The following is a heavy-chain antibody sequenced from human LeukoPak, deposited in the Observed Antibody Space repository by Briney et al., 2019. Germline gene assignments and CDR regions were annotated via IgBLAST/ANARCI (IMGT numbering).Heavy chain of an antibody. CDR2: IYHSGST. V-gene: IGHV4-38-2*02. CDR3: ARVGQELAPLIDY. J-gene: IGHJ4*02. CDR1: GYSISSGFY. Sequence: SETLSLTCTVSGYSISSGFYWGWIPQPPGKGLEWIGSIYHSGSTYYNPSLKSRVTISVDTSKNKLSLKLSSVTAADTAVYDCARVGQELAPLIDYWCQGTLVIVSS. D-gene: IGHD6-13*01.